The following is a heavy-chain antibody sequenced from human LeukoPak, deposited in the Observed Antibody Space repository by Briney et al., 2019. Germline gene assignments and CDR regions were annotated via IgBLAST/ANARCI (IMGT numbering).Heavy chain of an antibody. J-gene: IGHJ4*02. CDR3: ARRDSSGWNYFDS. D-gene: IGHD6-19*01. CDR1: GGSISTYY. Sequence: PSETLSLTCTVSGGSISTYYWSWIRQPPGKGLELIGYIYSTGSTNYNPSLKSRVTIAVNTSKKQFSLNLSSVTAADTAVYYCARRDSSGWNYFDSWGQGTLVTVCS. CDR2: IYSTGST. V-gene: IGHV4-59*01.